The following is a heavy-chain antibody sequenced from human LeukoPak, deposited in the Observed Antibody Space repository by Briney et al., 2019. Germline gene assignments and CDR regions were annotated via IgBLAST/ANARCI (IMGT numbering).Heavy chain of an antibody. Sequence: ASVKVSCKASGYTFTSYYMHWVRQAPGQGLEWMGIINPSGGSTSYAQKFQGRVTMTRDMSTSTVYMELSSLRAEDTAVYYCASQFKNDAFDIWGQGTMVTVSS. CDR3: ASQFKNDAFDI. J-gene: IGHJ3*02. CDR1: GYTFTSYY. V-gene: IGHV1-46*01. CDR2: INPSGGST.